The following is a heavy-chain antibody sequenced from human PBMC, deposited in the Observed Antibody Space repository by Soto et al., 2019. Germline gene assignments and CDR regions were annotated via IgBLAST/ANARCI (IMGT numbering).Heavy chain of an antibody. CDR2: MNPGSGDT. D-gene: IGHD5-18*01. V-gene: IGHV1-8*02. CDR3: ARMESFGSLNWFDP. CDR1: GYPFTNND. J-gene: IGHJ5*02. Sequence: GSVKVSFKASGYPFTNNDFSLVRQATGQGLEWMGWMNPGSGDTGYAQKFQVRVTMTRYISIATAYMELNSLTSEDTAIYYCARMESFGSLNWFDPWGQGTMVTVSS.